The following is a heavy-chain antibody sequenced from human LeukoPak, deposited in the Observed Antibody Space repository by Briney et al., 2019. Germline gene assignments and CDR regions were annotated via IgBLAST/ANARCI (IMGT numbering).Heavy chain of an antibody. CDR2: MNPNSGNT. J-gene: IGHJ4*02. CDR1: GYTFTSYD. V-gene: IGHV1-8*01. Sequence: ASVKVSCTASGYTFTSYDINWVRQATGQGLEWMGWMNPNSGNTGYAQKLQGRVTMTRNTSASTAYMELSSLRSEDTAVYYCAGTYYYDSSGYYPAFDYWGQGTLVTVSS. D-gene: IGHD3-22*01. CDR3: AGTYYYDSSGYYPAFDY.